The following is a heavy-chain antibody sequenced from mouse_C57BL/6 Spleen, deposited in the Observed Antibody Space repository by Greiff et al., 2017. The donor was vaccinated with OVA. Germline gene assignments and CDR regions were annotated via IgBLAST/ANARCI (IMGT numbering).Heavy chain of an antibody. CDR3: ARKLGRYAMDY. J-gene: IGHJ4*01. CDR2: IWCGGST. CDR1: GFSFTSYG. Sequence: QVQLKQSGPGLVQPSQSLSITCTVSGFSFTSYGVHWVRQSPGKGLEWLGVIWCGGSTYYNPAFISRLSISKDNSKSQVFFKMNSLQADDTAIYYCARKLGRYAMDYWGKGTSVTVSS. D-gene: IGHD4-1*01. V-gene: IGHV2-2*01.